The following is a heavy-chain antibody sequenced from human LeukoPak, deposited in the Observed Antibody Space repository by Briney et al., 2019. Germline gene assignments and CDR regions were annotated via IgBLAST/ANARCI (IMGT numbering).Heavy chain of an antibody. J-gene: IGHJ3*02. V-gene: IGHV4-59*01. CDR3: ARPKYSYGSDAFDI. Sequence: SETLSLTCTVSGGSISNYYWSWIRQPPGKGLEWIGYIYYSGSTNYNPSLKSRVTISVDTSKYQFSLKLSSVTAADTAVYYCARPKYSYGSDAFDIWGQGTMVIVSS. D-gene: IGHD5-18*01. CDR2: IYYSGST. CDR1: GGSISNYY.